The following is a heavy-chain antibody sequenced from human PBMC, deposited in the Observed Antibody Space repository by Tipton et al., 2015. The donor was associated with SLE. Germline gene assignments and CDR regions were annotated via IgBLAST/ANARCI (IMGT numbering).Heavy chain of an antibody. CDR3: ARDRGLLWFREFPDGMDV. D-gene: IGHD3-10*01. V-gene: IGHV3-43*01. CDR2: ISWDGGST. CDR1: GFTFDDYT. J-gene: IGHJ6*02. Sequence: SLRLSCAASGFTFDDYTMHWVRQAPGKGLEWVSLISWDGGSTYYADSVKGRFTISRDNSKNTLYLQMNSLRAEDTAVYYCARDRGLLWFREFPDGMDVWGQGTTVTVSS.